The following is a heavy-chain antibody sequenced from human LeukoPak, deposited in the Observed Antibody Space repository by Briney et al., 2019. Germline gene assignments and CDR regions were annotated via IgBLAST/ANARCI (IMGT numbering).Heavy chain of an antibody. CDR3: ARDRSVGVLPAPPFDF. V-gene: IGHV4-38-2*02. Sequence: PSETLSLTCTVSGYSISSTYYWGWIRQPPGKGLEWVGSVFHSGNTYYDPSLKSRLTISADTSKNQFSLTLTSVTAADTAVYYCARDRSVGVLPAPPFDFWGQGTLVTVSS. J-gene: IGHJ4*02. CDR1: GYSISSTYY. CDR2: VFHSGNT. D-gene: IGHD6-6*01.